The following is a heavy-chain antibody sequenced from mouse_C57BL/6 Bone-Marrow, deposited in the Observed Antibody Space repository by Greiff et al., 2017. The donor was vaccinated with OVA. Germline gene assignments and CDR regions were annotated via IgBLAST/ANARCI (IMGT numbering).Heavy chain of an antibody. CDR3: ARYPYYYGSSRDYFDY. CDR1: GYTFTDYN. CDR2: INPNNGGT. J-gene: IGHJ2*01. V-gene: IGHV1-22*01. Sequence: EVHLVESGPELVKPGASVKMSCKASGYTFTDYNMHWVKQSHGKSLEWIGYINPNNGGTSYNQKFKGKATLTVNKSSSTAYMELRSLTSEDSAVYYCARYPYYYGSSRDYFDYWGQGTTLTVSS. D-gene: IGHD1-1*01.